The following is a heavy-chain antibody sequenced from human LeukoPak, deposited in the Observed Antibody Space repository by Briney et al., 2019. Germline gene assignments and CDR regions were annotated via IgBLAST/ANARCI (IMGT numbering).Heavy chain of an antibody. CDR3: AKGNWMGYGYFDY. D-gene: IGHD5-18*01. J-gene: IGHJ4*02. CDR2: ISWNSANI. Sequence: PGGSLRLSCAASGFTFDDCAMHWVRLAPGKGLEWVSGISWNSANIDYADSVKGRFTISRDNAKNSLFLLMNSLITEDTALYYCAKGNWMGYGYFDYWGQGTLVTVSS. V-gene: IGHV3-9*01. CDR1: GFTFDDCA.